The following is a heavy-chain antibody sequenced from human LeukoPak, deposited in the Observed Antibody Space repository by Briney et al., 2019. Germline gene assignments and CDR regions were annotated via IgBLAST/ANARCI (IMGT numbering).Heavy chain of an antibody. CDR1: GFTFSSYS. Sequence: PGGSLRLSCAASGFTFSSYSLDWVRQAPGKGLEWVSSISSSSSIFIYYADSVKGRLTISRDNAKNSLYLQMNSLRAEDTAVYYCARAITMKVVASDAFDIWGQGTMVTVSS. D-gene: IGHD3-22*01. CDR2: ISSSSSIFI. J-gene: IGHJ3*02. CDR3: ARAITMKVVASDAFDI. V-gene: IGHV3-21*01.